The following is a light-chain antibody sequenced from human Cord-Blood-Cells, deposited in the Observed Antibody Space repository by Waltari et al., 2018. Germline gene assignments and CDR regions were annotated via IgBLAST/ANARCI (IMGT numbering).Light chain of an antibody. V-gene: IGLV2-23*03. Sequence: QSALTQPASVSGSPGQSITISCTGTSSDVGSYNLVPWYQQHPGKAPKLTIYEGSKRPSGVSNRFSGSKSGNTASLTISGLQAEDEADYYCCSYAGSSTFVVFGGGTKLTVI. CDR3: CSYAGSSTFVV. J-gene: IGLJ2*01. CDR1: SSDVGSYNL. CDR2: EGS.